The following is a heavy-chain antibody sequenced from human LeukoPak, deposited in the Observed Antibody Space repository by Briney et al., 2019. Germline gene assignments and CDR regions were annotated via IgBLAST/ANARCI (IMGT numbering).Heavy chain of an antibody. V-gene: IGHV3-64D*09. Sequence: GGSLRLSCAASGFTFSGYTMSWVRQAPGKGLEYVSVISGNGGTTYYADSVRGRFTISRDNSKNTLYLQMSSLRPEDTAVYYCAKGEGGDSGWYGDYWGQGTLVTVSS. CDR2: ISGNGGTT. J-gene: IGHJ4*02. D-gene: IGHD6-19*01. CDR3: AKGEGGDSGWYGDY. CDR1: GFTFSGYT.